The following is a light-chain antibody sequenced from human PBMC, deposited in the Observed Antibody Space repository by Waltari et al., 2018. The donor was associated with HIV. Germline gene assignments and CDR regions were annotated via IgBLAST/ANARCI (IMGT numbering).Light chain of an antibody. CDR2: KNN. J-gene: IGLJ2*01. CDR1: CTQIGGNY. V-gene: IGLV1-47*01. Sequence: QSVLTQPPSASGTPGPRVTISCSGSCTQIGGNYVHWYRHLPGTAPKLLIYKNNQRASGVPDRFSGSKSGTSASLAISGLRSEDEADYYCATWADRPSGPVVFGGGTKVTVL. CDR3: ATWADRPSGPVV.